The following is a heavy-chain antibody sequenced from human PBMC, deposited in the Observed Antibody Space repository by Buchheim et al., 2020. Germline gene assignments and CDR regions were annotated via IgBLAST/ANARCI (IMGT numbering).Heavy chain of an antibody. D-gene: IGHD6-19*01. CDR1: GFTFSSYA. Sequence: EVQLLESGGGLVQPGGSLRLSCAASGFTFSSYAMSWVRQAPGKGLEWVSAISGSGGSTYYADSVKGRFTISRDNSKNTLYLQMNSLRAEDTALYYCAKDHGLAVAGWGDYFDYWGQGTL. J-gene: IGHJ4*02. V-gene: IGHV3-23*01. CDR2: ISGSGGST. CDR3: AKDHGLAVAGWGDYFDY.